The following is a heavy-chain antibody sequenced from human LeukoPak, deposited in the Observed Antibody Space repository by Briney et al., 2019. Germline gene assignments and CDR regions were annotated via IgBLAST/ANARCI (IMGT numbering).Heavy chain of an antibody. CDR1: GFTFSRYA. Sequence: PGGSLTLSCAASGFTFSRYAMRWVRQAPGKGRECLSAVSGSGGSTYYADSVKGLFTISRDNSKNTLYLQMNSLRAEDTAVYYCAKRMIRGVNHDAFDLWGQGTMVTVSS. J-gene: IGHJ3*01. V-gene: IGHV3-23*01. CDR3: AKRMIRGVNHDAFDL. CDR2: VSGSGGST. D-gene: IGHD3-10*01.